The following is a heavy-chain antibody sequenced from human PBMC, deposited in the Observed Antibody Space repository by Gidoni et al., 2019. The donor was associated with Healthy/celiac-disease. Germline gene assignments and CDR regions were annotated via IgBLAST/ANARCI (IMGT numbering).Heavy chain of an antibody. CDR2: ISYDGSNK. CDR3: AKDQDLLWFGGDFDY. CDR1: GFTFSSYG. V-gene: IGHV3-30*18. Sequence: QVQLVESGGGVVQPGRSLRLSCAASGFTFSSYGMHWVRQAPGKGLEWVAVISYDGSNKYYADSVKGRFTISRDNSKNTLYLQMNSLRAEDTAVYYCAKDQDLLWFGGDFDYWGQGTLVTVSS. D-gene: IGHD3-10*01. J-gene: IGHJ4*02.